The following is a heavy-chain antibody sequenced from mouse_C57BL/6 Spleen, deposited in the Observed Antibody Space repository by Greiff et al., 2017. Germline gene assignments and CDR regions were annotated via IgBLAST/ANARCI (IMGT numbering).Heavy chain of an antibody. CDR3: ERRDWYALDY. CDR1: GFTFSDYG. V-gene: IGHV5-17*01. Sequence: EVLLVESGGGLVKPGGSLKLSCAASGFTFSDYGMDWVRQAPEKGLEWVAYITSGSSTIYYADTVKGRFTISRDNAKNTLFLQMTSLRSEDTAMYYCERRDWYALDYWGQGTLVTVSS. J-gene: IGHJ4*01. CDR2: ITSGSSTI. D-gene: IGHD2-14*01.